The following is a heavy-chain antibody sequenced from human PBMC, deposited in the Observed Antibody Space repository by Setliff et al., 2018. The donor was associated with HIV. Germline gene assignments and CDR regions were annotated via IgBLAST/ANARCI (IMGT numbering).Heavy chain of an antibody. V-gene: IGHV3-74*01. D-gene: IGHD3-3*01. CDR3: ATIWMRGAYFDY. Sequence: GGSLRLSCVASGFTFSSYWMHWVRQVPGKGLMWVSHVNNGETITNYADSVKGRFTISRDNAKNTLYLQMNSLRAEDTAVYYCATIWMRGAYFDYWGQGTLVTVSS. CDR1: GFTFSSYW. CDR2: VNNGETIT. J-gene: IGHJ4*02.